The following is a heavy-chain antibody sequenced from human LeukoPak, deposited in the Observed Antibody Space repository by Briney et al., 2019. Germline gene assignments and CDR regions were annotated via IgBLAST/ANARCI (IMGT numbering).Heavy chain of an antibody. Sequence: PSETLSLTCTVSGGSISSSSYYWGWIRQPPGKGLEWIGSIYYSGSTYYNPSLKSRVTISVDTSKNQFSLKLSSVTAADTAVYYCARRFYGSGSYYAFDYWGQGTLVTVSS. V-gene: IGHV4-39*01. D-gene: IGHD3-10*01. J-gene: IGHJ4*02. CDR3: ARRFYGSGSYYAFDY. CDR2: IYYSGST. CDR1: GGSISSSSYY.